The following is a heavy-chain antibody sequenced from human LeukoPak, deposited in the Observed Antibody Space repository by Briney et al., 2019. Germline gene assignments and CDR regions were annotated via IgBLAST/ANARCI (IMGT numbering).Heavy chain of an antibody. CDR3: ARESSGNYYNPLGYMDV. Sequence: SETLSLTCTVSGGSISIYYWNWIRQPARKGLEWIWRIFTSGITNYDPSLKSRVTMSVDTSKDQFSLNLSSVTAADTAVYYCARESSGNYYNPLGYMDVWGKGTTVTVSS. CDR1: GGSISIYY. V-gene: IGHV4-4*07. J-gene: IGHJ6*03. CDR2: IFTSGIT. D-gene: IGHD3-10*01.